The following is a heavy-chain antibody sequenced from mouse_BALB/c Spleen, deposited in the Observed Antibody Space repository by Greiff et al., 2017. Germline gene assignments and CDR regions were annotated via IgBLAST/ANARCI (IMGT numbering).Heavy chain of an antibody. Sequence: VQLQQSGAELARPGASVKMSCKASGYTFTSYTMHWVKQRPGQGLEWIGYINPSSGYTNYNQKFKDKATLTADKSSSTAYMQLSSLTSEDSAVYDCASSTMITTAWFAYWGQGTLVTVSA. CDR3: ASSTMITTAWFAY. V-gene: IGHV1-4*01. D-gene: IGHD2-4*01. CDR2: INPSSGYT. J-gene: IGHJ3*01. CDR1: GYTFTSYT.